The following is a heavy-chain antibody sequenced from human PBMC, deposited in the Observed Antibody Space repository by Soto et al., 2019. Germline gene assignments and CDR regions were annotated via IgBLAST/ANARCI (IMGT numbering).Heavy chain of an antibody. CDR3: ARGANSTYDFWSGYYHFDY. Sequence: ASVKVSCKASGYNFTGYYMHWVRQAPGQGLEWMGWINPNSGGTNYAQKFQGWVTMTRDTSISTAYMELSRLRSDDTAVYYCARGANSTYDFWSGYYHFDYWGQGTLVTVSS. V-gene: IGHV1-2*04. CDR1: GYNFTGYY. CDR2: INPNSGGT. J-gene: IGHJ4*02. D-gene: IGHD3-3*01.